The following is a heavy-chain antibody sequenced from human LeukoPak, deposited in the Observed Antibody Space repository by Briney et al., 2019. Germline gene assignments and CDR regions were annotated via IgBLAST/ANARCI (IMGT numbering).Heavy chain of an antibody. CDR1: GFTFSSYS. Sequence: PGGSLRLSCAASGFTFSSYSMHWVRQAPGKGLEWVSSISSSSSYKYYADSVKGRFTISRDNAMNSLYLQMNSLRAEDTAVYYCAREAYCGGDCYPYDWFDPWGQGTLVTVSS. D-gene: IGHD2-21*02. J-gene: IGHJ5*02. CDR3: AREAYCGGDCYPYDWFDP. V-gene: IGHV3-21*01. CDR2: ISSSSSYK.